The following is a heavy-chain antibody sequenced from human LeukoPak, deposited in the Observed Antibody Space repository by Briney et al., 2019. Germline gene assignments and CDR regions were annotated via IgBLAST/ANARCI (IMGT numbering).Heavy chain of an antibody. CDR2: IRSSGSTI. CDR1: GFTFSDYY. J-gene: IGHJ4*02. V-gene: IGHV3-11*01. Sequence: GGSLRLSCAASGFTFSDYYMSWIRQAPGKGLEWVSDIRSSGSTIYYADSVKGRFTISRDNTKNSLYLQMNSLRAEDTAVYYCARGKDGYKRGYPSGFDYWGQGTLVTVSS. D-gene: IGHD5-24*01. CDR3: ARGKDGYKRGYPSGFDY.